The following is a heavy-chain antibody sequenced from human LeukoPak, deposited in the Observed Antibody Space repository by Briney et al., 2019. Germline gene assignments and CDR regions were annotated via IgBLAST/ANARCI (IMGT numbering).Heavy chain of an antibody. J-gene: IGHJ6*03. CDR2: GYYSGST. CDR1: GGSMSSYY. CDR3: ARATRCGGDCYSSYYYYMDV. Sequence: PSETLSLTCTVAGGSMSSYYGSWIRQPPGQGLEWIGDGYYSGSTNYNPSLKSRVNISVDTSKNQFSLKLSSVTAADTAVYYCARATRCGGDCYSSYYYYMDVWGKGTTATVSS. V-gene: IGHV4-59*01. D-gene: IGHD2-21*02.